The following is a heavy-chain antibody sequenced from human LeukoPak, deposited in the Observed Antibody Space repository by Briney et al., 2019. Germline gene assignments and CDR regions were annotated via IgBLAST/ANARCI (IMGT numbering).Heavy chain of an antibody. V-gene: IGHV3-30*04. Sequence: GGSLRLSCAASRFIFSNHAMHWVRQAPGKGLDWVAVISSDGTTRRYGDSVKGRFTISRDNSRNTMSLQMNSLRPEDTAVYYCTRYNNDHFDYWGQGTLVTVSS. CDR1: RFIFSNHA. J-gene: IGHJ4*02. CDR3: TRYNNDHFDY. CDR2: ISSDGTTR. D-gene: IGHD1-14*01.